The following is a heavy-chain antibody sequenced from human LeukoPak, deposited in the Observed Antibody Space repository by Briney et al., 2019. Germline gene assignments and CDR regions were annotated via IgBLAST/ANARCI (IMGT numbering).Heavy chain of an antibody. CDR2: ISGSGGST. CDR3: AKDHGSGSYSLDAFDI. D-gene: IGHD3-10*01. J-gene: IGHJ3*02. Sequence: PGGSLRLSCAASGFTFSSYAMSWVRQAPGKGLEWVSAISGSGGSTYYADSVKGRFTISRDNSKNTLYLQMNSLRAEDTAVYYCAKDHGSGSYSLDAFDIWGQGTMVTVSS. CDR1: GFTFSSYA. V-gene: IGHV3-23*01.